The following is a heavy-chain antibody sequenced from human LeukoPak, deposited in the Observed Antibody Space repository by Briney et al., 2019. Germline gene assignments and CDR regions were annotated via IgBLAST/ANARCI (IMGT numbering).Heavy chain of an antibody. Sequence: PSETLSLTCTVSGGSISSSSYYWGWIRQPPGKGLEWIGSFYYSGSTYYNPSLKSPASISIDTSKNQFSLNLSSVTAADTAVYYCASRAAGAVDYWGQGTLVTVSS. J-gene: IGHJ4*02. V-gene: IGHV4-39*01. D-gene: IGHD6-13*01. CDR2: FYYSGST. CDR3: ASRAAGAVDY. CDR1: GGSISSSSYY.